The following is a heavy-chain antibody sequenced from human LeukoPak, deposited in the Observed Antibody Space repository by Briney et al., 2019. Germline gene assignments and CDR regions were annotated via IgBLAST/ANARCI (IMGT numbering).Heavy chain of an antibody. D-gene: IGHD3-9*01. Sequence: ASVKVSCKASGYTFTSNYIHWVRQAPGQGLEWMGRINPNSGGTNYAQKFQGRVTMTRDTSISTAYMELSRLRSDDTAVYYCASYGDDILTGYYIHFDYWGQGTLVTVSS. J-gene: IGHJ4*02. CDR1: GYTFTSNY. V-gene: IGHV1-2*06. CDR2: INPNSGGT. CDR3: ASYGDDILTGYYIHFDY.